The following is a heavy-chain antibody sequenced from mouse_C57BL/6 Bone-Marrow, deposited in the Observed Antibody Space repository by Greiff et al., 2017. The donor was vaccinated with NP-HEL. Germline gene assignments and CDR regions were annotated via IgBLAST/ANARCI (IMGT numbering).Heavy chain of an antibody. V-gene: IGHV1-42*01. Sequence: VQLQQSGPELVKPGASVKISCKASGYSFTGYYMNWVKQSPEKSLEWIGEINPSTGGTTYNQKFKAKATLTVDKSSSTAYMQLKSLTSEDSAVYYCARWLLRAMDYWGQGTSVTVSS. D-gene: IGHD2-3*01. J-gene: IGHJ4*01. CDR2: INPSTGGT. CDR1: GYSFTGYY. CDR3: ARWLLRAMDY.